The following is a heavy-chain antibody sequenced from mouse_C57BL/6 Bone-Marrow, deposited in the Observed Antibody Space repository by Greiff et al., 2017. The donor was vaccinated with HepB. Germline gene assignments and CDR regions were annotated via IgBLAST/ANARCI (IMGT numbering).Heavy chain of an antibody. CDR3: ARGIYDYYGSSYRSY. CDR2: IDPNSGGT. Sequence: QVQLQQPGAELVKPGASVKLSCKASGYNFTSYWMHWVKQRPGRGLEWIGRIDPNSGGTKYNEKFKSKATLTVDKPSSTAYMQISSLTSEDSAVYDCARGIYDYYGSSYRSYWGQGTTLTVSS. CDR1: GYNFTSYW. D-gene: IGHD1-1*01. V-gene: IGHV1-72*01. J-gene: IGHJ2*01.